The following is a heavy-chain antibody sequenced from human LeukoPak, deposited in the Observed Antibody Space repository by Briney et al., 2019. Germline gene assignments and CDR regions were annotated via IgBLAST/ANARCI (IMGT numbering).Heavy chain of an antibody. CDR3: ARVVAGQWREIDS. CDR1: GFTFSSYA. D-gene: IGHD6-19*01. Sequence: PGGSLRLSCAASGFTFSSYAMSWVRQAPGKGLVWVSRIDGDGSTTSYADSVEGRFTISRDNAKNTVYLQMNNLRAEDTAVYYCARVVAGQWREIDSWGQGTLVTVSS. J-gene: IGHJ4*02. V-gene: IGHV3-74*01. CDR2: IDGDGSTT.